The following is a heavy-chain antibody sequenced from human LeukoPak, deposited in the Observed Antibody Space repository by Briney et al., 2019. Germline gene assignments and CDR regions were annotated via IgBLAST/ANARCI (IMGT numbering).Heavy chain of an antibody. V-gene: IGHV3-23*01. CDR3: AKDRRYYDSSGYPYYFDY. Sequence: PGGSLRLSCAASGFTFSSYAMSWVRQAPGKGLEWVSAISGSGGSTYYADSVKGRFTISRDNPKNTLYLQMNSLRAEDTAVYYCAKDRRYYDSSGYPYYFDYWGQGTLVTVSS. CDR2: ISGSGGST. CDR1: GFTFSSYA. D-gene: IGHD3-22*01. J-gene: IGHJ4*02.